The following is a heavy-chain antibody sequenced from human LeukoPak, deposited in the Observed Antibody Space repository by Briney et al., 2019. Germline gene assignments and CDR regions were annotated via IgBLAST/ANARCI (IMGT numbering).Heavy chain of an antibody. CDR2: ISYDGSNK. J-gene: IGHJ4*02. CDR3: ARDPSGSGYLNTFDY. V-gene: IGHV3-30-3*01. CDR1: GFTFSSYP. D-gene: IGHD3-22*01. Sequence: GGSLRLSCAASGFTFSSYPMHWVRQAPGKGLEWVAVISYDGSNKYYADSVKGRFTISRDNSKNTLYLQMNSLRAEDTAVYYCARDPSGSGYLNTFDYWGQGTLVTVSS.